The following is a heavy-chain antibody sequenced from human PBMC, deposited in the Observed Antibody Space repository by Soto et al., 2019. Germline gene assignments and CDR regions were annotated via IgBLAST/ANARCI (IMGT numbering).Heavy chain of an antibody. D-gene: IGHD4-17*01. CDR2: IYYSGST. CDR1: GGSISRYY. CDR3: ARLPRYWGSYGECFYYYMDV. J-gene: IGHJ6*03. Sequence: SETLSLTCTVSGGSISRYYCSWIRQPPGKGLDWIGYIYYSGSTNYNPSLKSRVTISVDTSKNQFSLKLSSVTAADTAVYYCARLPRYWGSYGECFYYYMDVWGKGTTVTVSS. V-gene: IGHV4-59*08.